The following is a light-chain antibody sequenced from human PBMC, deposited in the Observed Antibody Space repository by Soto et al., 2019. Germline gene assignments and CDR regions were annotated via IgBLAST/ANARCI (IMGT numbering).Light chain of an antibody. CDR1: RSLNGN. V-gene: IGKV3-15*01. J-gene: IGKJ2*01. Sequence: EIVMTQSPATLSVSPGERVTLSCRASRSLNGNLAWYQQKPGQAPRLLLYGVSTRATGIPGKFSGSGSGTEFTLTISSLQSEDFAVYYCQQYNDWPPYTFGQGTKLEIK. CDR2: GVS. CDR3: QQYNDWPPYT.